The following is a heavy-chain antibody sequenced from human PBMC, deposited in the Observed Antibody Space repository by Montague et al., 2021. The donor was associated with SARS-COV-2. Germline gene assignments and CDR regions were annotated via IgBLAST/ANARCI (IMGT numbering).Heavy chain of an antibody. CDR3: AHLIRYYDIFTGIPFDD. J-gene: IGHJ4*02. D-gene: IGHD3-9*01. V-gene: IGHV2-5*01. CDR1: GFSLSTPNVG. CDR2: IYSNGDK. Sequence: VKPTQTLTLACTFSGFSLSTPNVGVAWIRQPPGKALEWLAVIYSNGDKRYSPSLQRRLTITKDTSGNQVVVSLTNVDPLDTATYYCAHLIRYYDIFTGIPFDDWGQGTQVTVSS.